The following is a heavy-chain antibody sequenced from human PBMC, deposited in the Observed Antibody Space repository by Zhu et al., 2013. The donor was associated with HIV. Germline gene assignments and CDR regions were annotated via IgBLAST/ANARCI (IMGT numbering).Heavy chain of an antibody. D-gene: IGHD3-10*01. Sequence: QVQLQQWGAGLLKPSETLSLTCAVYGGSFSGYYWSWIRQPPGMGLEWIGEINHSGSTNYNPSLKSRVTISGDTSKNQFSLRLNSVTAADTAVYYCARQVQGVINNYFDPWGQGTLVTVSS. V-gene: IGHV4-34*01. CDR1: GGSFSGYY. CDR2: INHSGST. J-gene: IGHJ5*02. CDR3: ARQVQGVINNYFDP.